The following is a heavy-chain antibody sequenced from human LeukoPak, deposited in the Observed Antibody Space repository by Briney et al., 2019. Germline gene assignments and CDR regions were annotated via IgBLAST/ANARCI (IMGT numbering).Heavy chain of an antibody. D-gene: IGHD2-2*01. V-gene: IGHV4-30-4*01. J-gene: IGHJ4*02. CDR3: ARVRSGYCSSTSCHHFDY. CDR1: GGSISSGDYY. Sequence: SETLSLTCTVSGGSISSGDYYWRWIRQPPGKGLEWIGYIYYSGSTYYSPSLKSRVTISVDTSKNQFSLKLSSVTAADTAVYYCARVRSGYCSSTSCHHFDYWGQGTLVTVSS. CDR2: IYYSGST.